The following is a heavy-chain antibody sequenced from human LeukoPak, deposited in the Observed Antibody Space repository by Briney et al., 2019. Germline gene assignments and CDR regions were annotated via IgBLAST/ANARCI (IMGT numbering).Heavy chain of an antibody. CDR2: ISSSSSTI. CDR3: AKDYCSGGSHLNCNSPDY. J-gene: IGHJ4*02. V-gene: IGHV3-48*04. D-gene: IGHD2-15*01. Sequence: PGGSLRLSCAASGFTFSNYSMNWVRQAPGKGLEWVSYISSSSSTIYYADSVKGRFTISRDNAKNSLYLQMNSLRAEDTAVYYCAKDYCSGGSHLNCNSPDYWGQGTLVTVSS. CDR1: GFTFSNYS.